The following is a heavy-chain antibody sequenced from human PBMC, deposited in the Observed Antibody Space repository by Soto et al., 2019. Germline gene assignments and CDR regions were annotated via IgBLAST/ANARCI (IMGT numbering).Heavy chain of an antibody. J-gene: IGHJ4*02. CDR1: GFTFSSYS. CDR3: AGDYGEGSGFYYGGGY. Sequence: EVQLVESGGGFVQPGGSLRLSCAVSGFTFSSYSMNWVRQAPGKGLEWLSYISSSSNTIYYADSVKGRFTISRDNAKNSLYRKRNSVRDEDTAVYYCAGDYGEGSGFYYGGGYGGQGPLVTAS. D-gene: IGHD3-22*01. V-gene: IGHV3-48*02. CDR2: ISSSSNTI.